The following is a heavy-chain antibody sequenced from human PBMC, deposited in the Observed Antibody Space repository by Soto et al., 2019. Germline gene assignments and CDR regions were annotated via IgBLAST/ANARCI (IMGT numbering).Heavy chain of an antibody. CDR1: GFTFSSYA. V-gene: IGHV3-30-3*01. Sequence: GGSLRLSCAASGFTFSSYAMHWVRQAPGKGLEWVAVISYDGSNKYYADSVKGRFTISRDNSKNTLFLQMNSLRAEDTAVYYCARGEAESGDDAFDIWGQGNHGHR. J-gene: IGHJ3*02. D-gene: IGHD3-10*01. CDR2: ISYDGSNK. CDR3: ARGEAESGDDAFDI.